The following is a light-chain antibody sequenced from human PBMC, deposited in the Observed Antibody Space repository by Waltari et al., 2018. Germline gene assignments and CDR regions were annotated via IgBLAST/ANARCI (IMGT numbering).Light chain of an antibody. CDR3: QHYVTLPVT. V-gene: IGKV3-20*01. CDR2: DVS. J-gene: IGKJ1*01. CDR1: QSVSRL. Sequence: SCRARQSVSRLVWYQQKPGQVPRLLIYDVSTRATGIPDRFSGSGSGTDFSLTISRLESEDVAVYYCQHYVTLPVTFGQGTKVEIK.